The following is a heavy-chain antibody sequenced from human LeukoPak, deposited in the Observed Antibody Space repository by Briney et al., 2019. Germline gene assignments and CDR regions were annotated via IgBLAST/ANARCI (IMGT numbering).Heavy chain of an antibody. CDR2: ISSSSSYT. CDR3: GAGTAADY. CDR1: GIPLSDFY. J-gene: IGHJ4*02. V-gene: IGHV3-11*03. D-gene: IGHD6-25*01. Sequence: PGGTLRLSSVVAGIPLSDFYMNWIPQAPGKGLEWSSYISSSSSYTDYAESVKGRFTISRDNAKRALYLQMNDLIVEGTAVYYCGAGTAADYWGQGTLVIVSS.